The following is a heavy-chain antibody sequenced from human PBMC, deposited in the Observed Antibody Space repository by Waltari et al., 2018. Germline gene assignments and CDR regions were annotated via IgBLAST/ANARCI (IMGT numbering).Heavy chain of an antibody. V-gene: IGHV3-74*01. CDR3: ARGGDSSSWYPGYFDY. CDR2: IKSDGSST. CDR1: GFTVSSYW. J-gene: IGHJ4*02. Sequence: EVQLVESGGGLVQPGGSLRLSCAASGFTVSSYWMHWVRQGPGKGLVWVSRIKSDGSSTSYADSVKGRFTISRDNARNTLYLQMNSLRAEDTAVYYCARGGDSSSWYPGYFDYWGQGTLVTVSS. D-gene: IGHD6-13*01.